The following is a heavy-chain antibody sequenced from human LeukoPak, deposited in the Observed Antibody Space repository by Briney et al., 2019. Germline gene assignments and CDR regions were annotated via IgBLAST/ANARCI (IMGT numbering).Heavy chain of an antibody. CDR1: GASISSTSYY. Sequence: SETLSLTCTVSGASISSTSYYWGWIRQPPGKGLEWIGSIYYSGSTYYNPSLKSRVTISVDTSKNQFSLKLSSVTAADTAVYYCARVLSQGFDYWGQGTLVTVSS. CDR3: ARVLSQGFDY. J-gene: IGHJ4*02. D-gene: IGHD3-16*01. V-gene: IGHV4-39*07. CDR2: IYYSGST.